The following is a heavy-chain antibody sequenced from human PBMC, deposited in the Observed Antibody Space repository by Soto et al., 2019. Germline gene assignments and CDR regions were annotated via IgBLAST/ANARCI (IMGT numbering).Heavy chain of an antibody. CDR2: ISSSSSYI. Sequence: GGSLRLSCAASGFTFSSYSMNWVRQAPGKGLEWVSSISSSSSYIYYADSEKGRFTISRDNAKNSLYLQMNSLRAEDTAEYYCARDRAVDTAMVGAFDIWGQGTMVTVSS. CDR1: GFTFSSYS. D-gene: IGHD5-18*01. J-gene: IGHJ3*02. CDR3: ARDRAVDTAMVGAFDI. V-gene: IGHV3-21*01.